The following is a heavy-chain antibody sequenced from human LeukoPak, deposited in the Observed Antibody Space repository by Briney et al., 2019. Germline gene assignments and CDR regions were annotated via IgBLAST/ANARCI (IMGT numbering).Heavy chain of an antibody. CDR2: ISAYNGNT. D-gene: IGHD3-22*01. Sequence: GASVKVSCKASGYTFTSYGISWVRQAPGQGLEWMGWISAYNGNTNYAQKLQGRVTMTTDTSTSTAYMELRGLRSDDAAVYYCARARGINYYDSSGYYISVQAFFDIWGQGTMVTVSS. J-gene: IGHJ3*02. CDR3: ARARGINYYDSSGYYISVQAFFDI. V-gene: IGHV1-18*01. CDR1: GYTFTSYG.